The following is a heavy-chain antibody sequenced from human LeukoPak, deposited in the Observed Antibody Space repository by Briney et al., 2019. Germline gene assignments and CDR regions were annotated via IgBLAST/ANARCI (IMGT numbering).Heavy chain of an antibody. J-gene: IGHJ4*02. V-gene: IGHV3-30*18. CDR1: GFTFSSYG. Sequence: GGSLRLSCAASGFTFSSYGMHWVRQAPGKGLEWVAVISYDGSNKYYADSVKGRFTISRDNSKNTLYLQMNSLRAEDTAVYYCAKERGTWGIDYWGQGTLVTVSS. D-gene: IGHD3-16*01. CDR2: ISYDGSNK. CDR3: AKERGTWGIDY.